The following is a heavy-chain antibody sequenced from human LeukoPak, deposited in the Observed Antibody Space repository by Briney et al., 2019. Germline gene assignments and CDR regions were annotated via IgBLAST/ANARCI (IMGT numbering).Heavy chain of an antibody. CDR1: GGSISSGTYY. CDR3: ARDSPDCGSTTCYKDWFDP. J-gene: IGHJ5*02. CDR2: VYYSGST. V-gene: IGHV4-39*07. D-gene: IGHD2-2*02. Sequence: SETLSLTCTVSGGSISSGTYYWGWIRQPPGKGLQWIGSVYYSGSTYYNPSLQSRVTISVDTSKNHFSLKLSSVTAADTAVYYCARDSPDCGSTTCYKDWFDPWGRGTLVTVSS.